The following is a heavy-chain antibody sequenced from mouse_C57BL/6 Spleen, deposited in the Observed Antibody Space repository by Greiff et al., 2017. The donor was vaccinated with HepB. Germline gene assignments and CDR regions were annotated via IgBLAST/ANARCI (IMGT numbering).Heavy chain of an antibody. J-gene: IGHJ2*01. CDR3: ARRGPHYYGSSSSFDY. CDR1: GYTFTNYW. Sequence: QVQLKESGAELVRPGTSVKMSCKASGYTFTNYWIGWAKQRPGHGLEWIGDIYPGGGYTNYNEKFKGKATLTAAKSSSTAYMQFSSLTSEDSAIYYCARRGPHYYGSSSSFDYWGQGTTLTVSS. CDR2: IYPGGGYT. V-gene: IGHV1-63*01. D-gene: IGHD1-1*01.